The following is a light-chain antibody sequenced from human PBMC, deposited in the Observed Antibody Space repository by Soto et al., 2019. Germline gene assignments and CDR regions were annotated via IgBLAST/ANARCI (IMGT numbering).Light chain of an antibody. V-gene: IGLV1-40*01. CDR1: SSNIGAGYN. CDR3: QSYDSSLSASV. CDR2: GNN. J-gene: IGLJ1*01. Sequence: QSVLTQPPSGSGAPGQRVTISCTGSSSNIGAGYNVHWYQQLPGTAPKLLIYGNNNRPSGVPDRFSGSKSGTSASLAITGLQAEDEADYYCQSYDSSLSASVFGTGTKVTVL.